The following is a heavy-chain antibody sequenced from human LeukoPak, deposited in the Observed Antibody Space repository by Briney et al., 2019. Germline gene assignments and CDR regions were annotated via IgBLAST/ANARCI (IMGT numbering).Heavy chain of an antibody. V-gene: IGHV3-23*01. CDR1: EFTYG. CDR2: ISSSGSNT. J-gene: IGHJ4*02. CDR3: AKVVAGNIDYYFDY. Sequence: GGSLRLSCTASEFTYGMNWVRQAPGKGLECVSSISSSGSNTYYADSVKGRFTISRDNSKNTLYLQMNSLRAEDTAVYYCAKVVAGNIDYYFDYWGQGILVAVSS. D-gene: IGHD2/OR15-2a*01.